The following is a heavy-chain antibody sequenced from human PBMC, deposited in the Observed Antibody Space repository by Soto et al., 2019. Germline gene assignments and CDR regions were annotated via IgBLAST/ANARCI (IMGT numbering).Heavy chain of an antibody. J-gene: IGHJ6*02. V-gene: IGHV1-18*01. CDR1: GYTFTSSG. CDR2: ISTDNGNT. D-gene: IGHD2-8*01. Sequence: QVQLVQSGAEVKKPGASVKVSCKASGYTFTSSGISWVRQAPGQGLEWMGWISTDNGNTNYAQHLQGRVSMTTDTSTSTASMDLRRRRSDETAVYYCASDQGIKTCAVYSMYYYGMDVWGQGTPVTVSS. CDR3: ASDQGIKTCAVYSMYYYGMDV.